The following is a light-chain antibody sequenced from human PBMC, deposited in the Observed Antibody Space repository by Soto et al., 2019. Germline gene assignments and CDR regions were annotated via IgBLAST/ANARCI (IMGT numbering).Light chain of an antibody. CDR2: AAS. CDR1: QGITNH. V-gene: IGKV1-9*01. J-gene: IGKJ5*01. Sequence: IQLTQSPSFLSASVVDRVTITCLASQGITNHLAWYQQKPGKAPKLLIYAASTLQSGVPSRFSGSGSGTEFTLTISSLQPEDFASYYCQQLDSFPLTFGQGTRLEIK. CDR3: QQLDSFPLT.